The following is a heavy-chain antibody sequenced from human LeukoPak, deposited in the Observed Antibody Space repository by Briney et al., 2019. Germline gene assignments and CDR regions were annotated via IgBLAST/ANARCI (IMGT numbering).Heavy chain of an antibody. D-gene: IGHD3-22*01. Sequence: PSETLSLTCAVYGGSFSGYYWSWIRQPPGKGLEWMGEINHSGSTNYNPSLKSRVAISVDTSKNQFSLKLSSVTAADTAVYYCARGPPMTYYFDYWGQGTLVTVS. J-gene: IGHJ4*02. CDR3: ARGPPMTYYFDY. V-gene: IGHV4-34*01. CDR2: INHSGST. CDR1: GGSFSGYY.